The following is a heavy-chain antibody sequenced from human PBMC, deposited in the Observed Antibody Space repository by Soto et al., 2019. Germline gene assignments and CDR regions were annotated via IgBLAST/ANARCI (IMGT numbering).Heavy chain of an antibody. CDR1: RVSLSTGHW. CDR2: IYQIGSA. D-gene: IGHD2-2*01. J-gene: IGHJ6*03. Sequence: QVQLQESGPRLVKPSVTLSLTCTFARVSLSTGHWWSWVRQPPGKGLEWLVEIYQIGSANYNPSLTSRVTIAVDRSKNQYFLEGRSVTAAYTAVYFCARLTHCSSNTCQGYYYYRDVWGYGTTVTVSS. V-gene: IGHV4-4*02. CDR3: ARLTHCSSNTCQGYYYYRDV.